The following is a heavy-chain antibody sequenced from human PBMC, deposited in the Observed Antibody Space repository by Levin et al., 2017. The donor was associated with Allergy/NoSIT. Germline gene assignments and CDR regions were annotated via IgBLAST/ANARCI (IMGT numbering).Heavy chain of an antibody. CDR3: ARSWLIVGAFDY. J-gene: IGHJ4*02. CDR2: INHSGST. D-gene: IGHD1-26*01. CDR1: GGSFSGYY. V-gene: IGHV4-34*01. Sequence: SQTLSLTCAVYGGSFSGYYWSWIRQPPGKGLEWIGEINHSGSTNYNPSLKSRVTISVDTSKNQFSLKLSSVTAADTAVYYCARSWLIVGAFDYWGQGTLVTVSS.